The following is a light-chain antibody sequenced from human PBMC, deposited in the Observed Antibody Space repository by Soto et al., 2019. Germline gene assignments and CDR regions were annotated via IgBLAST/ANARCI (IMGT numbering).Light chain of an antibody. J-gene: IGKJ4*01. V-gene: IGKV1-39*01. Sequence: DIQMTQSPSSLSASVGDRVTITCRASQSIRRYLNWYQQKPGKAPTLLIYAASSLQSGVPSRFSGSGSGTDFTLTIIRLQPEDFATYYCQHSYSTPLGFGGGTKVEIK. CDR1: QSIRRY. CDR2: AAS. CDR3: QHSYSTPLG.